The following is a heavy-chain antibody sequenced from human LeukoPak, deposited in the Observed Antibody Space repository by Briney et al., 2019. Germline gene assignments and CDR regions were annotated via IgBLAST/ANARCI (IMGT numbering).Heavy chain of an antibody. D-gene: IGHD5-24*01. J-gene: IGHJ4*02. Sequence: GGSLRLSCAASGVTFSSYAMSWVRQAPGKGLEWVSGISGTGGSIYYADSVKGRFTISRDNSKNTLYLQMNSLRAEDTAVYYCAKAAVITGGLYYFDYWGQGTLVTVSS. CDR2: ISGTGGSI. CDR1: GVTFSSYA. CDR3: AKAAVITGGLYYFDY. V-gene: IGHV3-23*01.